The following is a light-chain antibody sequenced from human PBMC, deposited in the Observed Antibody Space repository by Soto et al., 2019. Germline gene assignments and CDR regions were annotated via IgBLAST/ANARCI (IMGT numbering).Light chain of an antibody. Sequence: QSALTQPASVSGSPGQSITISCTGTSSDIGNYNYVSWYQHYPGKAPKAMIYEIINRPSGVSNRFSGSKSGNTASLTISGLQAEDEAVYYCSSYTSNSIVVFGGGTKLTVL. CDR1: SSDIGNYNY. CDR3: SSYTSNSIVV. J-gene: IGLJ2*01. V-gene: IGLV2-14*01. CDR2: EII.